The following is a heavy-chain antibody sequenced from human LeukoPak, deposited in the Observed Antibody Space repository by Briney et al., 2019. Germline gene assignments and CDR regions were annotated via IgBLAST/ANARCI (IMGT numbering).Heavy chain of an antibody. Sequence: GGSLRLSCAASGFTFSSYGMHWVRQAPGKGLEWVAVISYDGSNKYYADSVKGRFTISRDNSKNTLYLQMNSLRAEDTAVYYCARGLRDSSWTSFDYWGQGTLVTVSS. D-gene: IGHD6-13*01. CDR3: ARGLRDSSWTSFDY. V-gene: IGHV3-30*03. CDR1: GFTFSSYG. J-gene: IGHJ4*02. CDR2: ISYDGSNK.